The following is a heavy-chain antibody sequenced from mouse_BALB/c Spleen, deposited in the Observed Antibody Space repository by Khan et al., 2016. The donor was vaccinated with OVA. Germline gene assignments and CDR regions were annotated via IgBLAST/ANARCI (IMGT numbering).Heavy chain of an antibody. CDR3: TRPPYFSYSLDH. CDR1: GYTFTNYG. V-gene: IGHV9-3-1*01. D-gene: IGHD2-12*01. J-gene: IGHJ4*01. CDR2: INTFTGEP. Sequence: QIQLVQSGPEMKKPGETVKISCKASGYTFTNYGMNWVKQPPGKALKWMGWINTFTGEPTYADDFKGRFAFSLETSASTASLQINNLKHEDTATYFCTRPPYFSYSLDHWGQGTSVTVSS.